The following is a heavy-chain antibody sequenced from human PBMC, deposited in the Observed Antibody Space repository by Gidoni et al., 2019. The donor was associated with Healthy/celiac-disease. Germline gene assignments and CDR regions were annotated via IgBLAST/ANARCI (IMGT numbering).Heavy chain of an antibody. J-gene: IGHJ5*02. V-gene: IGHV1-69*01. CDR3: ARGRYCSGGSCYEVANWFDP. CDR1: GGTFSSYA. D-gene: IGHD2-15*01. CDR2: IIPIFGTA. Sequence: QVQLVQSGAEVKKPGSSVKVSCKASGGTFSSYAIRWVRQAPGQGLEWMGGIIPIFGTANYAQKFQGRVTITADESTSTAYMELSSLRSEDTAVYYCARGRYCSGGSCYEVANWFDPWGQGTLVTVSS.